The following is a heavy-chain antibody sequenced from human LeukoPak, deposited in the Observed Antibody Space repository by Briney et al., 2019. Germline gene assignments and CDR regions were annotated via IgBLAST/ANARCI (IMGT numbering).Heavy chain of an antibody. CDR2: ISSSGSTI. Sequence: GSLRLSCAAPGFPFSSYEMNWVRQAPGKGLEWGSYISSSGSTIYYADSVKGRFTISRDNAKNSLYLQMNSLRAEDTAVYYCARLAGDYYDSIDYWGQGTLVTVCS. V-gene: IGHV3-48*03. D-gene: IGHD3-22*01. CDR3: ARLAGDYYDSIDY. CDR1: GFPFSSYE. J-gene: IGHJ4*02.